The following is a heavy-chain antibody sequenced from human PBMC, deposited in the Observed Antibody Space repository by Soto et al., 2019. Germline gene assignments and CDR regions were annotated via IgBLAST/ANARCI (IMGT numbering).Heavy chain of an antibody. Sequence: RRLSCSVFGFAFSNYAMHWFRQAPGKGLQYVSSISSNGGSTYYADSVKGRFTISRDNSKNTLYLQMSSLRLEDTAVYYCAKDRYVDYWGQGSLVTVSS. CDR1: GFAFSNYA. CDR2: ISSNGGST. V-gene: IGHV3-64D*06. J-gene: IGHJ4*02. CDR3: AKDRYVDY.